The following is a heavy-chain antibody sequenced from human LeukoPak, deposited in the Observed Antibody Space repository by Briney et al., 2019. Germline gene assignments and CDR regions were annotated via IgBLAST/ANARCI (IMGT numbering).Heavy chain of an antibody. J-gene: IGHJ2*01. D-gene: IGHD6-19*01. V-gene: IGHV4-59*01. Sequence: SETLSLTCTVSGGSFSTYYWSWIRQPAGKGLEWIGYIYYSGSTNYNPSLKSRVTVSVDTSKNQFSLKLSSVTAADTAVYYCARDSGWYGGSWGHFDLWGRGTLVTVSS. CDR3: ARDSGWYGGSWGHFDL. CDR2: IYYSGST. CDR1: GGSFSTYY.